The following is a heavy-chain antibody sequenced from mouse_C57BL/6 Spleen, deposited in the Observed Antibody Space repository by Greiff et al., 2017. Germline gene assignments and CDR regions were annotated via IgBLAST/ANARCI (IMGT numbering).Heavy chain of an antibody. D-gene: IGHD2-3*01. CDR1: GYSITSGYY. CDR2: ISYDGSN. CDR3: ARDLDDDGYPAWFAY. Sequence: DVHLVESGPGLVKPSQSLSLTCSVTGYSITSGYYWNWIRRFPGNKLEWMGYISYDGSNNYNPSLKNRIFITRDTSKNQFFLKLNSVTTEDTATYYCARDLDDDGYPAWFAYWGQGTLVTVSA. V-gene: IGHV3-6*01. J-gene: IGHJ3*01.